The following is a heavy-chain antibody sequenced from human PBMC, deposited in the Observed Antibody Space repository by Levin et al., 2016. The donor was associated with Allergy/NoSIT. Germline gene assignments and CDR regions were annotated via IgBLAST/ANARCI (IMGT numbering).Heavy chain of an antibody. CDR3: ARWSGLVVAFDL. CDR2: ISANNGDS. V-gene: IGHV1-18*04. J-gene: IGHJ3*01. CDR1: GYTFTGFH. D-gene: IGHD3-10*01. Sequence: ASVKVSCKASGYTFTGFHMHWVRQAPGQGLEWMGWISANNGDSKSAERLQGRITMTTDTSTSTAYMELRNLRSDDTAVYYCARWSGLVVAFDLWGQGTTVTVSS.